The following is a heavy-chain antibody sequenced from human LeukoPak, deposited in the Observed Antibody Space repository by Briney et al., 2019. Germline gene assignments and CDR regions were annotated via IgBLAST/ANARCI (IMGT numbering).Heavy chain of an antibody. CDR2: IFGGGSK. D-gene: IGHD6-13*01. CDR3: ARGIVAAYGMDV. Sequence: PGGSLRLSCAASGFTVSSNYMSWVRQAPGEGLEWVSVIFGGGSKYYAGSVKGRFTISRDNSKNTLYLQMNSLRAEDTAVYYCARGIVAAYGMDVWGPGTTVIVSS. J-gene: IGHJ6*02. V-gene: IGHV3-53*01. CDR1: GFTVSSNY.